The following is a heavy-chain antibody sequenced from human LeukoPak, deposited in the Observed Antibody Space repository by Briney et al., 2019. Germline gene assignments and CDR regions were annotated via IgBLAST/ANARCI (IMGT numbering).Heavy chain of an antibody. Sequence: PGGSLRLSCTASGFTFSSYAMNWVRQAPGKGLEWVSGIGAGGTFTYYADSVKGRFTIFRDNSRNTLYLQMNSLRADDTAVYYCARVGSGYDFFDYWGQGTLVTVSS. J-gene: IGHJ4*02. D-gene: IGHD3/OR15-3a*01. CDR1: GFTFSSYA. CDR2: IGAGGTFT. CDR3: ARVGSGYDFFDY. V-gene: IGHV3-23*01.